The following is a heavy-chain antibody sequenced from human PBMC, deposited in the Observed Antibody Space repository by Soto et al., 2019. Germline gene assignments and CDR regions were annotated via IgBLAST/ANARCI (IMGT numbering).Heavy chain of an antibody. V-gene: IGHV5-51*01. D-gene: IGHD6-6*01. CDR2: IYPGDSDT. CDR1: GYTFTNHW. Sequence: PGDSLTISCQGSGYTFTNHWIGWVRHMPGKDLEWMGIIYPGDSDTRYSPSFQGQVTISADKPLRTAYLQWTSLKASDTALYYCARTRSFTLGFYYDGMDVWGQGTTVTVS. CDR3: ARTRSFTLGFYYDGMDV. J-gene: IGHJ6*02.